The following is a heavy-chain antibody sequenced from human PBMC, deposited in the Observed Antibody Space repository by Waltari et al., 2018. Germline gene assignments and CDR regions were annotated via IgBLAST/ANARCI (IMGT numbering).Heavy chain of an antibody. CDR3: ARQAIGDRWVRELAYYDYGMDV. Sequence: QLQLQESGPGLVKPSETLSLTCTVSGGSISSSSYSWGWIRQPPGKGLEWIGSIYYSGSTYYNPSLKSRVTISVDTSKNQFSLKLSSVTAADTAVYYCARQAIGDRWVRELAYYDYGMDVWGQGTTVTVSS. V-gene: IGHV4-39*07. CDR2: IYYSGST. D-gene: IGHD3-10*01. J-gene: IGHJ6*02. CDR1: GGSISSSSYS.